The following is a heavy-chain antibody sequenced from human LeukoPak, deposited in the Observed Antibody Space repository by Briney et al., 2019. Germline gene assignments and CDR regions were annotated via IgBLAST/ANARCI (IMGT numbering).Heavy chain of an antibody. CDR1: GFTFSSYG. CDR3: AKGLRYFDWLLH. D-gene: IGHD3-9*01. V-gene: IGHV3-30*02. J-gene: IGHJ4*02. CDR2: IRYDGSNK. Sequence: GGSLRLSCAASGFTFSSYGMHWVRQAPGKGLEWVAFIRYDGSNKYYADSVKGRFTISRDNSKHTLYLQMNSLRAEGTAVYYCAKGLRYFDWLLHWGQGTLVTVSS.